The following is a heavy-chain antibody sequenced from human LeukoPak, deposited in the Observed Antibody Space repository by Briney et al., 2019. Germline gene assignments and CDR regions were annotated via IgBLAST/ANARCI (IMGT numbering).Heavy chain of an antibody. CDR2: FNPEDGET. D-gene: IGHD4-17*01. CDR3: ATDGAGDYLNH. J-gene: IGHJ4*02. CDR1: GYIFTELS. V-gene: IGHV1-24*01. Sequence: GAAVKVYCKVSGYIFTELSMYMGRQDPGHGLESMGGFNPEDGETFYAQKFQGRVNMTEDTSTDTAYMELSSLSYDDTAVYYCATDGAGDYLNHWGQGTLVTVSS.